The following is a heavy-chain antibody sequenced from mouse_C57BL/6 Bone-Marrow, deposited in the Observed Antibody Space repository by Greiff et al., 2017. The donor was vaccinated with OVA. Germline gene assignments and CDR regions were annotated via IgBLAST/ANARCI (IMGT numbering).Heavy chain of an antibody. J-gene: IGHJ4*01. CDR1: GFNIKDDY. V-gene: IGHV14-4*01. CDR3: TTCGYYDYYAMDY. D-gene: IGHD2-3*01. CDR2: IDPENGDT. Sequence: VQLQQSGAELVRPGASVKLSCTASGFNIKDDYMHWVKQRPEQGLEWIGWIDPENGDTEYASKFQGKATITADTSSNTAYLQLSSLTSEDTAVYYCTTCGYYDYYAMDYWGQGTSVTVSS.